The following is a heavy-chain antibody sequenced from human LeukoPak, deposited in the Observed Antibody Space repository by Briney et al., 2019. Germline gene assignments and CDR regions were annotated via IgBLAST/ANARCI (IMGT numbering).Heavy chain of an antibody. Sequence: PGGSLRLSCAASGFTFSDYYMAWVRQAPGKGLEWISYIGNRETTISSPDSVNYADSVKGRFTISRDNAKNSLFLQMNSLRVDDTAVYFCVRHRAEYCNGDNCYLDYWGQGTRVTVSS. D-gene: IGHD2-15*01. CDR3: VRHRAEYCNGDNCYLDY. CDR2: IGNRETTISSPDSV. J-gene: IGHJ4*02. V-gene: IGHV3-11*01. CDR1: GFTFSDYY.